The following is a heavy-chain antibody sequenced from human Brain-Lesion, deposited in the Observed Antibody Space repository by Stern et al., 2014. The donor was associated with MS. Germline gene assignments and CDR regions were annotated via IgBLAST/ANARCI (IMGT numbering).Heavy chain of an antibody. V-gene: IGHV1-24*01. CDR2: FDPEDGET. Sequence: VQLVEPGAEVKKPVASVKVSCKVSGYTLTELSMHWVRQAPRKGLEWMGGFDPEDGETIYAQKFQGRVTMTEDTSTDTAYMELSSLRSEDTAVYYCATLSPGAGGNYYRHFDYWGQGTLVTVSS. CDR1: GYTLTELS. CDR3: ATLSPGAGGNYYRHFDY. J-gene: IGHJ4*02. D-gene: IGHD1-26*01.